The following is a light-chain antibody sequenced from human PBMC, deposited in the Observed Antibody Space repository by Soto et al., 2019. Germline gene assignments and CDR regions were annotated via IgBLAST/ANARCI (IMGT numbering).Light chain of an antibody. V-gene: IGKV1-33*01. CDR1: HNIYNY. Sequence: DIQMTQSPSSLSASVGDRVTIACQASHNIYNYLNWYHQKPVKSPKLLIFDASNLERVVPSRFSGSGSRTHFSLTIHNLQPADVGTYCCQHYDNLALTFCGGTKVEIE. J-gene: IGKJ4*01. CDR2: DAS. CDR3: QHYDNLALT.